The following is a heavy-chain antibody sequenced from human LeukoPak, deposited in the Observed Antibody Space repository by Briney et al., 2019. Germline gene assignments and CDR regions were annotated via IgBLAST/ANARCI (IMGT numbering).Heavy chain of an antibody. D-gene: IGHD2-15*01. CDR1: GFTFSSYA. CDR2: ISYDGSYK. CDR3: ARDTCSGGSCYNYHGMDV. Sequence: GRSLRLSCAASGFTFSSYAMHWVRQAPGKGLEWVASISYDGSYKCYTDPAKGRFTVSRDNSKNTVYLQMNSLRAEDTAVYYCARDTCSGGSCYNYHGMDVWGQGTTVTVSS. J-gene: IGHJ6*02. V-gene: IGHV3-30-3*01.